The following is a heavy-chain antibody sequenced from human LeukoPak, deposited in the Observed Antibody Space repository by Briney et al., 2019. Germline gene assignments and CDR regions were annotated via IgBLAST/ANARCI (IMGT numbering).Heavy chain of an antibody. Sequence: SETLSLTCTVSGVSVSSGGYYWRWIRQPPGTGLEWIGYIYYSGSTNYNPSLKSRVTISRDTSKNQFSLKLSSLTAADTAVYYCAREAPYWYFDIWGRGTLVTVSS. J-gene: IGHJ2*01. CDR2: IYYSGST. V-gene: IGHV4-61*08. CDR3: AREAPYWYFDI. CDR1: GVSVSSGGYY.